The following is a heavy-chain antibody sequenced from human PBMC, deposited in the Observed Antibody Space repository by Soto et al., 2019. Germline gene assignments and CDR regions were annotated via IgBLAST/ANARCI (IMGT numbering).Heavy chain of an antibody. CDR1: GFTFSVYA. CDR3: ASLGVGDWANYYYYSGIDV. J-gene: IGHJ6*02. Sequence: EVQLLESGGGFVQPGGSLRLSCAATGFTFSVYAMTWVRQAPGKGLEWVSAVTANGGSTYSADSVKGRFTISRDNSNNTLFPQINSLRAEDSAVYYCASLGVGDWANYYYYSGIDVWRQGTTATVSS. V-gene: IGHV3-23*01. D-gene: IGHD2-21*02. CDR2: VTANGGST.